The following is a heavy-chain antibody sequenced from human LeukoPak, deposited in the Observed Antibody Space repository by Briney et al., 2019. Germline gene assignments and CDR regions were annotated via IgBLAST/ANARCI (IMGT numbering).Heavy chain of an antibody. Sequence: GGSLRLSCAASGIIFSDYAMSWVRQAPGKGLEWVSVVSGSDGSTYYADSVKGRFTISRDNSKKMLYLHMNSLRAEDTAVYYCAKGKTPSSYAGLDYWGQGTLATVSS. CDR2: VSGSDGST. CDR3: AKGKTPSSYAGLDY. D-gene: IGHD2-2*01. V-gene: IGHV3-23*01. CDR1: GIIFSDYA. J-gene: IGHJ4*02.